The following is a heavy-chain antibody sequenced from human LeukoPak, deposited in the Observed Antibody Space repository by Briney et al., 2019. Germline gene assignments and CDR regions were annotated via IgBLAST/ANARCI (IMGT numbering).Heavy chain of an antibody. CDR3: ARGEWELGY. V-gene: IGHV4-34*01. Sequence: SETLSLTCAVYGGSFSGYYWSWIRQPPGKGLEWIGEISHSGSTNYNPSLKSRVTISVDTSKNQFSLKLSSVTAADTAVYYCARGEWELGYWGQGTLVTVSS. CDR1: GGSFSGYY. J-gene: IGHJ4*02. D-gene: IGHD1-26*01. CDR2: ISHSGST.